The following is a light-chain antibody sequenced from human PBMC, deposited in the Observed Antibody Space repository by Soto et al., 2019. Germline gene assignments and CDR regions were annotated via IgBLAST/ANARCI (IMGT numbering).Light chain of an antibody. Sequence: VLTQPASVSVYPGQSIAISCTGTSSDVGNYNYVSWYQQHPGKAPKLMIYDVSNRPSGVSNRFSGSKSGNTASLTISGLQPEDEADYYCNSYTSSSTYVFGTGTKVTVL. CDR2: DVS. V-gene: IGLV2-14*03. J-gene: IGLJ1*01. CDR1: SSDVGNYNY. CDR3: NSYTSSSTYV.